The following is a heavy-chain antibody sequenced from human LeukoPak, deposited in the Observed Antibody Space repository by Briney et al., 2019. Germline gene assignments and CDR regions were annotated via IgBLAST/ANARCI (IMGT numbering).Heavy chain of an antibody. V-gene: IGHV3-23*01. D-gene: IGHD3-10*01. CDR3: ARGGWQLL. CDR2: ICVGGGNA. J-gene: IGHJ4*02. Sequence: GGSLRLSCAASGFTFSSAAMSWFRQAPGKGLEWVSFICVGGGNANYAGSVKGRFTISRDDSQNTLYLQMNSLRAEDTAVYYCARGGWQLLGGQGTLVTVSS. CDR1: GFTFSSAA.